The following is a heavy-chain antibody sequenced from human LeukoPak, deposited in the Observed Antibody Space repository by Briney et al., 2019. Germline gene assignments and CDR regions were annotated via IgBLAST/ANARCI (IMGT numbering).Heavy chain of an antibody. J-gene: IGHJ4*02. V-gene: IGHV3-21*01. CDR2: ISGSSSYI. D-gene: IGHD3-10*01. CDR1: GFTFSSYS. CDR3: ASMVRGVTGY. Sequence: GGSLRLSCAASGFTFSSYSMNWVRQAPGKGLEWVSSISGSSSYIYYADSVKGRFTISRDNAKNSLYLQMNSLRAEDTAVYYCASMVRGVTGYWGQGTLVTVSS.